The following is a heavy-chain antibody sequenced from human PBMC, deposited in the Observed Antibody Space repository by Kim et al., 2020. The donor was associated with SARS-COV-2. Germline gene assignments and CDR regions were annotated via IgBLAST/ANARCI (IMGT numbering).Heavy chain of an antibody. V-gene: IGHV3-7*01. CDR3: ARSNTMIPEDY. D-gene: IGHD3-22*01. J-gene: IGHJ4*02. Sequence: VDSVQARFTISSDSAKNSLYLQMNSLRDEDTAVYYCARSNTMIPEDYWGQGTLVTVSS.